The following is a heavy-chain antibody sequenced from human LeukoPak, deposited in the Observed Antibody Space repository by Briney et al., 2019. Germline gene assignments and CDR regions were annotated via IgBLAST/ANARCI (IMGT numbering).Heavy chain of an antibody. D-gene: IGHD3/OR15-3a*01. CDR3: ARQTGSGLFILP. Sequence: IPSETLSLTCTVSGVSISSSYAYWAWIRRPPGMGLPRIGRIYYTGNTYYNASLKSQVSISIDTSKNQFSLKLTTVTAADTAVYYCARQTGSGLFILPGGQGTLVTVSS. J-gene: IGHJ4*02. CDR2: IYYTGNT. V-gene: IGHV4-39*01. CDR1: GVSISSSYAY.